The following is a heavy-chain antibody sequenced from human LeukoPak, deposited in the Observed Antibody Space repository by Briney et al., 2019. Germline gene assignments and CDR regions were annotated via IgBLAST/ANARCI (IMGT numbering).Heavy chain of an antibody. D-gene: IGHD3-10*01. V-gene: IGHV4-34*01. CDR1: GGSFSGYY. CDR3: ARGGSYGSGSYYIFDY. CDR2: INHSGST. J-gene: IGHJ4*02. Sequence: PSETLSLTRAVYGGSFSGYYWSWIRQPPGKGLEWIGEINHSGSTNYNPSLKSRVTISVDTSKNQFSLKLSSVTAADTAVYYCARGGSYGSGSYYIFDYWGQETLVTVSS.